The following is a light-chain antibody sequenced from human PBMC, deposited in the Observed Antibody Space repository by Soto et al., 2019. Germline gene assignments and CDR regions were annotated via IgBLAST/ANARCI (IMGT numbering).Light chain of an antibody. CDR2: EVT. Sequence: QSVLTQPASVSGSPGQSSTISCSGSSSDIGAYDYVSWYQQHPGKAPKLLIYEVTSRPSGVSHRFSGSKSGNTASLSISGLQLEDDADYYCTSYTSTSTPVIFGGGTKLTVL. CDR1: SSDIGAYDY. CDR3: TSYTSTSTPVI. V-gene: IGLV2-14*01. J-gene: IGLJ2*01.